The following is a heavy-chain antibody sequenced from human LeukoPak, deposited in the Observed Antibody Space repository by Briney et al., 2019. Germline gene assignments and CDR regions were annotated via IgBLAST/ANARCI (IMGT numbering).Heavy chain of an antibody. CDR2: ISGSGGST. D-gene: IGHD3-10*01. J-gene: IGHJ4*02. V-gene: IGHV3-23*01. CDR3: AKDRQGPNYGFYGDY. Sequence: GGSLRLSCAASGFTFSSYAMSWVRQGPGKGLEWVSAISGSGGSTYYADSVKGRFTISRDNSKNTLYLQMNSLRAEDTAVYYCAKDRQGPNYGFYGDYWGQGTLVTVSS. CDR1: GFTFSSYA.